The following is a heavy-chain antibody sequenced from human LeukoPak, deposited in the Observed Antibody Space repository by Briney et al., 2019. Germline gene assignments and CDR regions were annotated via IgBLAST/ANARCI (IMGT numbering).Heavy chain of an antibody. Sequence: PSQTLSLTCTVSGGSISSGSYYWSWIRRPAGKGLEWIGRIYTSGSTNYNPSLKSRVTISVDTSKNQFSLKLSSVTAADTAVYYCARDPGYCSSTSCYRWFDPWGQGTLVTVSS. CDR2: IYTSGST. V-gene: IGHV4-61*02. CDR3: ARDPGYCSSTSCYRWFDP. CDR1: GGSISSGSYY. D-gene: IGHD2-2*01. J-gene: IGHJ5*02.